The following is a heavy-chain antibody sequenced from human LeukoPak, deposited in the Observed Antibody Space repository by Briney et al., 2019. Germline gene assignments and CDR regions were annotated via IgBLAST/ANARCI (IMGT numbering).Heavy chain of an antibody. CDR2: IYYSGST. CDR3: ARDRAAAVTFDY. J-gene: IGHJ4*02. D-gene: IGHD6-13*01. V-gene: IGHV4-30-4*08. CDR1: GFTVSSNY. Sequence: LRLSCAASGFTVSSNYMSWVRQAPGKGLEWIGYIYYSGSTYYNPSLKSRVTISVDTSKNQFSLKLSSVTAADTAVYYCARDRAAAVTFDYWGQGTLVTVSS.